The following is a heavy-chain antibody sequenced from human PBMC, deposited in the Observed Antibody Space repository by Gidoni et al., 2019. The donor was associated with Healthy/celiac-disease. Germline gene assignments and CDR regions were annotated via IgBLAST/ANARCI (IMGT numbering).Heavy chain of an antibody. V-gene: IGHV4-4*02. D-gene: IGHD3-9*01. CDR2: IYHSGST. J-gene: IGHJ6*02. CDR1: GGPISSSNW. Sequence: QVQLQESGPGLVKPSGTLSLTCPVPGGPISSSNWWSWVRQPPGKGLEWIGEIYHSGSTNYNPSLKSRVTISVDKSKNQFSLKLSSVTAADTAVYYCASSGYDILTGYYRHYGMDVWGQGTTVTVSS. CDR3: ASSGYDILTGYYRHYGMDV.